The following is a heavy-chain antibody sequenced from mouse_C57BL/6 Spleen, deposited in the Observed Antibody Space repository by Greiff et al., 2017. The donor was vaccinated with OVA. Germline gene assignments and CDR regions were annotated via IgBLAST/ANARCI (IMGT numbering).Heavy chain of an antibody. J-gene: IGHJ2*01. D-gene: IGHD4-1*01. CDR2: IDPENGDT. CDR3: TKLGRGGY. Sequence: VQLKESGAELVRPGASVKLSCTASGFNIKDDYMHWVKQRPEQGLEWIGWIDPENGDTEYASKFQGKATITADTSSNTAYLQLSSLTSEDTAGYYCTKLGRGGYWGQGTTLTVSS. V-gene: IGHV14-4*01. CDR1: GFNIKDDY.